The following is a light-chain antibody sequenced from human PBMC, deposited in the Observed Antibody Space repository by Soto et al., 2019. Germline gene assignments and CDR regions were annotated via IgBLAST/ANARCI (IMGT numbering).Light chain of an antibody. J-gene: IGKJ1*01. V-gene: IGKV1-5*03. Sequence: DIRMTQSPSTLSASVGDRVTITCRASQSISSWLAWYQQKPGKAPKLLIYKASSLESGVPSRCSGSGSGTEFTLTISSLQPDDFATYYCQQYNSYSRTFGQGTKVDIK. CDR1: QSISSW. CDR2: KAS. CDR3: QQYNSYSRT.